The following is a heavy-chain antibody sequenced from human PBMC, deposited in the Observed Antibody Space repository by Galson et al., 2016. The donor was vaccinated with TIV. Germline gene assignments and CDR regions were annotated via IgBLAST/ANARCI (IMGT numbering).Heavy chain of an antibody. CDR2: IYTSGSI. CDR3: ARRRDDGFDY. J-gene: IGHJ4*02. Sequence: LSLTCAVSGGSISSYYWSWIRQPAGKGLEWIGRIYTSGSIHYNPSLESRVTVSIDTSKNQFSLKLNSVTAADTAVYYCARRRDDGFDYWGQGTLVTVSS. D-gene: IGHD3-16*01. V-gene: IGHV4-4*07. CDR1: GGSISSYY.